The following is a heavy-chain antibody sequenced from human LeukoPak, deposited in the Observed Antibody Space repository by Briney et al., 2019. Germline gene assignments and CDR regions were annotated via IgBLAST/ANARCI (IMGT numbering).Heavy chain of an antibody. Sequence: GRSLRLSCTASGFTFGDYAMTWVRQAPGKGLEWVASFTGRHYGGTTEYAASVRGRFTISIDDSKSIAYLQMNRLTIEDTATYYCHRWTTATTFDNWGQGTLVIVSS. V-gene: IGHV3-49*04. CDR3: HRWTTATTFDN. CDR2: FTGRHYGGTT. D-gene: IGHD4-17*01. J-gene: IGHJ4*02. CDR1: GFTFGDYA.